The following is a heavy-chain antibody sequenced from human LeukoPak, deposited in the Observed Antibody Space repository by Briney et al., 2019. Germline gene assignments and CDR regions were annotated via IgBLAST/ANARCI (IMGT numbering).Heavy chain of an antibody. Sequence: GASVKVSCKASGYTFTDYYIHWVRQAPGQGLEWMGWIDPNSGDTNYAQKFQGRVTMTRDTSISTAYMELSRLRSDDTAVYYCARNYYDVLTGYSIDYWGQGTLVTASS. D-gene: IGHD3-9*01. V-gene: IGHV1-2*02. CDR3: ARNYYDVLTGYSIDY. CDR2: IDPNSGDT. CDR1: GYTFTDYY. J-gene: IGHJ4*02.